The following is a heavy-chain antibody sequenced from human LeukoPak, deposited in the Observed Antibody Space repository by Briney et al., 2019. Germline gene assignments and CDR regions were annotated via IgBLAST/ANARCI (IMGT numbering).Heavy chain of an antibody. V-gene: IGHV3-74*01. J-gene: IGHJ6*03. Sequence: GGSLRLSCAASGFTVSSNYMSWVRQAPGKGLEWVSRINADGTSTTYADSVKGRFTISRDNANSTLYLQMNSLRAEDTAVYYCSRDQGYYYYYLDVWGKGTTVTVSS. CDR1: GFTVSSNY. CDR2: INADGTST. CDR3: SRDQGYYYYYLDV.